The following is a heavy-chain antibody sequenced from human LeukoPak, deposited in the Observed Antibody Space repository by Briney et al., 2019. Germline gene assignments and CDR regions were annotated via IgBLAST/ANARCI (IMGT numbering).Heavy chain of an antibody. CDR2: IYYSVST. CDR1: GGSISSGGYY. V-gene: IGHV4-31*03. CDR3: ARTDSSGYYVDY. Sequence: PSETLSLTCTVSGGSISSGGYYWSWIRQHPGKGLEWIGYIYYSVSTYYNPSLKSRITISVDTSKNQFSLKLSSVTAADTAVYYCARTDSSGYYVDYWGQGTLVTVSS. D-gene: IGHD3-22*01. J-gene: IGHJ4*02.